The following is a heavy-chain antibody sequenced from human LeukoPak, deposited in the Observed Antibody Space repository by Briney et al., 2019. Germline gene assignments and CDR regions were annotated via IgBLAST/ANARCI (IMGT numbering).Heavy chain of an antibody. CDR1: GYTFTNYA. Sequence: GASVKVSFKASGYTFTNYAMHWVRRAPGQRLEWTGWINAGNGNTKYSQKFQGRVTITRDTSASTAYMELSSLRSEDTAVYYCARDLYYGDYVVNYWGQGTLVTVSS. D-gene: IGHD4-17*01. CDR2: INAGNGNT. V-gene: IGHV1-3*01. J-gene: IGHJ4*02. CDR3: ARDLYYGDYVVNY.